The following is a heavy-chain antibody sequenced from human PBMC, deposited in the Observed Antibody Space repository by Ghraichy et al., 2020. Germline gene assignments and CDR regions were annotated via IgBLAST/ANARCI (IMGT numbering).Heavy chain of an antibody. CDR2: ISGGGST. V-gene: IGHV3-23*01. CDR1: GFTFSSYA. D-gene: IGHD2-15*01. Sequence: GESLNISCAASGFTFSSYAMSWVRQAPGKGLEWVSTISGGGSTYYADSVKGRFTISRDNSKNTVYVQMNPLRAEDRAVYYCAGLLGIPLLRHFDLWGRGTLVTVSS. CDR3: AGLLGIPLLRHFDL. J-gene: IGHJ2*01.